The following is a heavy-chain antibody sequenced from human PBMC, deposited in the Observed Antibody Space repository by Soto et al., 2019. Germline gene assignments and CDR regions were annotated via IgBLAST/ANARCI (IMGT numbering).Heavy chain of an antibody. CDR1: GFTFSSYA. D-gene: IGHD3-10*01. J-gene: IGHJ6*02. V-gene: IGHV3-23*01. Sequence: PGGSLRLSCAASGFTFSSYAMTWVRQAPGKGLEWVSGISYSGVSTYYADSVKGRFTISRDNSKNTLYLQMNSLRAEDTAVYYCAKDVSSITMVAGSRGMHVWGQGTTVTVS. CDR2: ISYSGVST. CDR3: AKDVSSITMVAGSRGMHV.